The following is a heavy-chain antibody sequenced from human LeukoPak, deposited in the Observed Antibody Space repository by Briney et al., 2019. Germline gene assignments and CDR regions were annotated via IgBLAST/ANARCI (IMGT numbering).Heavy chain of an antibody. CDR1: GFTFSSYS. V-gene: IGHV3-48*04. CDR2: ISSTSSTK. Sequence: GGSLRLSCAASGFTFSSYSMNWVRQAPGKGLEWVSYISSTSSTKYYADSVKGRFTISRDNAKNSLYLQMNSLRAEDTAVYYCARNKKGDRYTYGHDYWGQGTLVTVSS. D-gene: IGHD5-18*01. J-gene: IGHJ4*02. CDR3: ARNKKGDRYTYGHDY.